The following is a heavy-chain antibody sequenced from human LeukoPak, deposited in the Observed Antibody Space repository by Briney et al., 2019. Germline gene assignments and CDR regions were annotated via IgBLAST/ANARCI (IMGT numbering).Heavy chain of an antibody. D-gene: IGHD3-10*01. V-gene: IGHV3-30*02. CDR2: IRNHGTDE. CDR3: AKDFARFITGQDFDN. CDR1: GFTFSSYG. J-gene: IGHJ4*02. Sequence: GGSLRLSCAASGFTFSSYGMHWVRQAPGKGLEWVAFIRNHGTDEFYAESVRGRFTISRDNSKNMLYMQMNSLRTEDTAVYYCAKDFARFITGQDFDNWGQGTLVTVSS.